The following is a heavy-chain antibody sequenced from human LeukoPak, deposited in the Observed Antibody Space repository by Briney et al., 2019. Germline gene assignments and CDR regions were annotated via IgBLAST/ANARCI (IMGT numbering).Heavy chain of an antibody. CDR2: ISYDGSNK. D-gene: IGHD3-10*01. V-gene: IGHV3-30-3*01. J-gene: IGHJ4*02. CDR3: ARDSPRPLMVRGALDY. Sequence: GRSLRLSCAASGFTFSSYAMHWVRQAPGKGLEWVAVISYDGSNKYYADSVKGRFTISRDNSKNTLYLQLNSLRREDTAVYYCARDSPRPLMVRGALDYWGQGTLVTVSS. CDR1: GFTFSSYA.